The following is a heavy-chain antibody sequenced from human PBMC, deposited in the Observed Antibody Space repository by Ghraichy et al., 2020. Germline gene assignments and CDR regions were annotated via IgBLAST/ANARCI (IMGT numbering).Heavy chain of an antibody. V-gene: IGHV3-74*01. D-gene: IGHD2/OR15-2a*01. CDR3: ARDRTTNYYYYGMDV. CDR2: INRDGSST. Sequence: SCAASGFTFSSYWMHWVRQAPGKGLVWVSRINRDGSSTSYADSVKGRFTISRDNAKNTLYLQMNSLRAEDTAVYYCARDRTTNYYYYGMDVWGQGTTVTVSS. J-gene: IGHJ6*02. CDR1: GFTFSSYW.